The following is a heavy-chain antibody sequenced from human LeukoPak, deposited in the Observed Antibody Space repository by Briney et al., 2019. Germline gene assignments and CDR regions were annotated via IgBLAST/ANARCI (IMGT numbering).Heavy chain of an antibody. CDR3: ARGGWWSSDAFDI. CDR1: GFTFSSYW. V-gene: IGHV3-7*01. CDR2: IKQDGSEK. Sequence: RRSLRLSCAASGFTFSSYWMSWVRQAPGKGLEWVANIKQDGSEKYYVDSVKGRFTISRDNAKNSLYLQMNSLRAEDTAVYYCARGGWWSSDAFDIWGRGTMVTVSP. D-gene: IGHD2-15*01. J-gene: IGHJ3*02.